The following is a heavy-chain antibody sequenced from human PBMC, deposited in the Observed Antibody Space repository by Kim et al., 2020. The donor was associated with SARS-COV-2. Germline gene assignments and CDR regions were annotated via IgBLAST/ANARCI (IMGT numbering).Heavy chain of an antibody. J-gene: IGHJ3*02. CDR3: ARVLSGSYPDEPDAFDI. Sequence: LKSRVTISVDTSKTQFSLKVSSVTAADTAVYYCARVLSGSYPDEPDAFDIWGQGTMVTVSS. V-gene: IGHV4-59*01. D-gene: IGHD1-26*01.